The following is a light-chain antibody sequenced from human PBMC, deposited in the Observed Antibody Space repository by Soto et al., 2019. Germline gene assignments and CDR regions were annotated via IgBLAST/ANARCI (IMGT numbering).Light chain of an antibody. J-gene: IGLJ2*01. V-gene: IGLV2-14*01. CDR1: SSDVGGYTY. CDR3: SSYTSRSSVV. Sequence: QSALTQPASVSGSPGQSITISCTGTSSDVGGYTYVSCYQQHPGKAPKLMIYDVSNRPLGVSSRFSGSKSGNTAALTISGVRAEYEADYYCSSYTSRSSVVFGGGTKLTV. CDR2: DVS.